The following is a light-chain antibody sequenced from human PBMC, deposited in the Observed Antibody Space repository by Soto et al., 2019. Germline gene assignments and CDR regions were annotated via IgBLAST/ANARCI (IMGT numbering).Light chain of an antibody. CDR3: QQRSNWPRLT. CDR2: DAS. V-gene: IGKV3-11*01. CDR1: KSVGSY. J-gene: IGKJ4*01. Sequence: EIVLTQSPATLSLSPGEGATLSSRASKSVGSYLAWYQQKPGQAPRLLIYDASNRATGIPARFSGSGSGTDFTLTISSLEPEDFAVYYCQQRSNWPRLTFGGGTKVEIK.